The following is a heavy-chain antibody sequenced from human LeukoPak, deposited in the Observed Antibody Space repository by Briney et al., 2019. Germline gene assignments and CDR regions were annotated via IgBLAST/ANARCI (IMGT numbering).Heavy chain of an antibody. D-gene: IGHD3-10*01. V-gene: IGHV3-66*01. CDR1: GFTVGSNY. Sequence: GGSLRLSCAASGFTVGSNYMSWVRQAPGKGLEWVSVIYRSDSTYYADSVKGRFTISRDNSKNKVYLQMNRLRAEDTAVYYCAREGTDGELFEGGQGTLVTVSS. J-gene: IGHJ4*02. CDR2: IYRSDST. CDR3: AREGTDGELFE.